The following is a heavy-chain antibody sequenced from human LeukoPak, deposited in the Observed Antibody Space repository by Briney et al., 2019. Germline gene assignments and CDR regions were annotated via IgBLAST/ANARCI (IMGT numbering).Heavy chain of an antibody. CDR2: INAGNGNT. CDR3: ARESRDGDDKDY. CDR1: GYTFTSYA. Sequence: ASVKVSCKASGYTFTSYAMHWVRQAPGQRLEWMGWINAGNGNTKYSQKFQGRVTITRDTSASTAYMELSSLRSEDTAVYYCARESRDGDDKDYWGQGTLVTVSS. J-gene: IGHJ4*02. D-gene: IGHD5-24*01. V-gene: IGHV1-3*01.